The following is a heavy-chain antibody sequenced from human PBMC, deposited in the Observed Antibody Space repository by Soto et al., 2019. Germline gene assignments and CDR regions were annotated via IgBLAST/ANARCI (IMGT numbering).Heavy chain of an antibody. CDR1: GGSISSGGYY. CDR2: IYHSGST. J-gene: IGHJ5*02. Sequence: QVQLQESGPGLVKPTQTLSLTCTVSGGSISSGGYYWSWIRQHPGKGLEWIGYIYHSGSTYYNPSLKSRVTXSXEXXKNHFSLKLSSVTAADTAVYYCAREAAGILNWFDPWGQGTLVTVSS. V-gene: IGHV4-31*03. CDR3: AREAAGILNWFDP. D-gene: IGHD6-25*01.